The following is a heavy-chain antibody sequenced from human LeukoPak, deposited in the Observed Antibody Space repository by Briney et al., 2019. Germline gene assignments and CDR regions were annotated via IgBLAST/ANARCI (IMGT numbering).Heavy chain of an antibody. V-gene: IGHV3-7*01. D-gene: IGHD3-3*01. CDR2: IKQDGSEK. J-gene: IGHJ3*02. Sequence: GGPLRLSCAASGFPLSSYWMRWVRQAPGKGLEGVANIKQDGSEKYYVDSVKGRFTISRDNAKNSLYLQMNSLRAEDTAVYYCARGRTVTIFGVASDAFDIWGQGTMVTVSS. CDR1: GFPLSSYW. CDR3: ARGRTVTIFGVASDAFDI.